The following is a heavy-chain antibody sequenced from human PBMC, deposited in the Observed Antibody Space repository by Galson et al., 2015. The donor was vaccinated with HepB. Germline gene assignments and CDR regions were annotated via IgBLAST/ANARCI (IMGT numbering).Heavy chain of an antibody. CDR2: ISGSGGST. Sequence: SLRLSCAASGFTFSSYAMSWVRQAPGKGLEWVSAISGSGGSTYYADSVKGRFTISRDNSKNTLYLQMNSLRAEDTAVYYCAKALLGYCSSTSCLATDAFDIWGQGTMVTISS. CDR3: AKALLGYCSSTSCLATDAFDI. J-gene: IGHJ3*02. V-gene: IGHV3-23*01. CDR1: GFTFSSYA. D-gene: IGHD2-2*01.